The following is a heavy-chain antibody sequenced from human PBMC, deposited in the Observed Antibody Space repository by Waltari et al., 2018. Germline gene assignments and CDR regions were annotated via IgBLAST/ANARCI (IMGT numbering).Heavy chain of an antibody. CDR2: ISYNERNI. J-gene: IGHJ6*02. CDR1: EFTFSSYP. D-gene: IGHD3-22*01. V-gene: IGHV3-30*04. Sequence: QVQLVESGGGVVQPGRSLRLSCAASEFTFSSYPIPWVRQAPGKVLEWVAVISYNERNIYYIDSVKGRFTIFRDNSKKMLYLQMNSLRAEDTAVYYCARDYCDRTYCHGMDVWGQGTTVTVSS. CDR3: ARDYCDRTYCHGMDV.